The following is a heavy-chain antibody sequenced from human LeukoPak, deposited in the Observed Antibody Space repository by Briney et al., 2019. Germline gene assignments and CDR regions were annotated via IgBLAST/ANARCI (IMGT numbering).Heavy chain of an antibody. V-gene: IGHV3-30*18. J-gene: IGHJ4*02. Sequence: PGGSLRLSCAASGFTFSSYGMHWVRQAPGKGLEWVAVISYDGSNKYYADSVKGRFTISRDNSKNTLYLQMNSLRAEDTAVYYCAKDIGYGSSSGIDYWGQGTLVTVSS. CDR2: ISYDGSNK. CDR3: AKDIGYGSSSGIDY. D-gene: IGHD6-6*01. CDR1: GFTFSSYG.